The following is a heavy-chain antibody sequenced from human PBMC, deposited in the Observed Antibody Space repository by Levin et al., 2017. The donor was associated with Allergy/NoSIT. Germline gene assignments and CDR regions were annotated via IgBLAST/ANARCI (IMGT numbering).Heavy chain of an antibody. V-gene: IGHV3-23*01. CDR1: AFSFSSYA. J-gene: IGHJ4*02. Sequence: PGGSLRLSCAASAFSFSSYAMSWVRQAPGKGLEWVSAISGSGGRTYYADSVKGRFTISRDNSKNTLFLQMNSLRAEDTAKYYCAKEGSGGSYGIYWGQGTLVTVSS. D-gene: IGHD1-26*01. CDR2: ISGSGGRT. CDR3: AKEGSGGSYGIY.